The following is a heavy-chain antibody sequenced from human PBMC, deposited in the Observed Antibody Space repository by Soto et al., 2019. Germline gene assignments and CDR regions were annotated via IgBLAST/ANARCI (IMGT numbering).Heavy chain of an antibody. D-gene: IGHD3-16*01. CDR3: AKAPRGTFYYYYYYMDV. CDR2: ISGSGGST. J-gene: IGHJ6*03. V-gene: IGHV3-23*01. CDR1: GFTFSSYA. Sequence: GGSLRLSCAASGFTFSSYAMSWVRQAPGKGLEWVSAISGSGGSTYYADSVKGRFTISRDNSKNTLYLQMNSLRAEDTAVYYCAKAPRGTFYYYYYYMDVWGKGTTVTVSS.